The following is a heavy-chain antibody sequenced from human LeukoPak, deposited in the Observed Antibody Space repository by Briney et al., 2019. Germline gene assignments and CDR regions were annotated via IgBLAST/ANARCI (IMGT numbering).Heavy chain of an antibody. Sequence: PGGSLRLSCAASGFTFSSYAMSWVRQAPGKGLEWVSAISGSGGSTYYADSVKGRFTISRDNSKNTLYLQMNSLRAGDTAVYYCAKAPNIVVVPAAIDYWGQGTLVTVSS. J-gene: IGHJ4*02. CDR1: GFTFSSYA. V-gene: IGHV3-23*01. CDR3: AKAPNIVVVPAAIDY. CDR2: ISGSGGST. D-gene: IGHD2-2*01.